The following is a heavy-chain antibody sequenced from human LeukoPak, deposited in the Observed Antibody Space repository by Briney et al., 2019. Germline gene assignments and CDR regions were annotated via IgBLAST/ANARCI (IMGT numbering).Heavy chain of an antibody. V-gene: IGHV3-23*01. CDR2: ISDSGGST. Sequence: PGGSLRLSCAASGFTFSSYAMGWVRQAPGKGLEWVSGISDSGGSTYYADSVKGRFTVSRDNSKNTLYLQMNSLRAEDTAVYYCATDGAGFDTWGQGVLVTVSS. J-gene: IGHJ5*02. CDR1: GFTFSSYA. CDR3: ATDGAGFDT.